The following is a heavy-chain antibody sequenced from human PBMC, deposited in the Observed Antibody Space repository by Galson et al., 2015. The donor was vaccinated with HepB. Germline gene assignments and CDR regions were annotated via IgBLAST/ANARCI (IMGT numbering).Heavy chain of an antibody. CDR3: AHLSPSGYSGYPDV. J-gene: IGHJ6*02. D-gene: IGHD5-12*01. V-gene: IGHV2-5*01. CDR2: IYWNDDK. Sequence: PALVKPTQTLTLTCTFSGFSLSTSGVGVGWIRQPPGKALEWLALIYWNDDKRYSPSLKSRLTITKDTSKNQVVLTMTNMDPVDTATYYCAHLSPSGYSGYPDVWGQGTTVTVSS. CDR1: GFSLSTSGVG.